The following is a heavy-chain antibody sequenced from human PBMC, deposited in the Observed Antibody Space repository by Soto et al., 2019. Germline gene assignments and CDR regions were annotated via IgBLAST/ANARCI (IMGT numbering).Heavy chain of an antibody. Sequence: PGGSLRLSCAASGFTFSTYGMHWVRQAPGKGLEWVAGICYDGSNQYYADSVKGQFTISRDNSKNTLYMQMDSLRADDTAVYYCARDFTAGATYSGPSYYAMDVWGQGTTVTVSS. J-gene: IGHJ6*02. CDR3: ARDFTAGATYSGPSYYAMDV. V-gene: IGHV3-33*01. CDR1: GFTFSTYG. D-gene: IGHD1-26*01. CDR2: ICYDGSNQ.